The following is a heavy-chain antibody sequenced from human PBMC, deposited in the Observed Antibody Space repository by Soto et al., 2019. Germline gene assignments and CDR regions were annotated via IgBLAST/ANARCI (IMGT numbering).Heavy chain of an antibody. CDR1: DGSFNSYF. J-gene: IGHJ2*01. CDR2: INHSGSI. Sequence: PSETLSLTCAVYDGSFNSYFWNWIRQPPGRGLEWIGEINHSGSINYNPSLKSRVTISVDTSKNQFSLKVSSVTAADTAVYYCARGTREGYFNLWGRGTVVTVS. V-gene: IGHV4-34*01. CDR3: ARGTREGYFNL.